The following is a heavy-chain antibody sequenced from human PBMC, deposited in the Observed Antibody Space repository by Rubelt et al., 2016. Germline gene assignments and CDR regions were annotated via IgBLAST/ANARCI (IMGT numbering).Heavy chain of an antibody. V-gene: IGHV1-3*01. CDR2: INAGNDNT. CDR3: ARDKSLAD. Sequence: QVQLVQSGAEVKKPGASVKVSCKASGYIFTNYAMHWVRQAPGQRLEWMGWINAGNDNTKYSQKFQGRVTITRDTSAGIAYKELSSLGSEDTAVYYCARDKSLADWGQGTLVTVSS. CDR1: GYIFTNYA. J-gene: IGHJ4*02.